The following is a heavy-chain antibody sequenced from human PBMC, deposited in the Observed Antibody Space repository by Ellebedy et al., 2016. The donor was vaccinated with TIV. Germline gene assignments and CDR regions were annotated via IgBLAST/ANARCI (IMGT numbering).Heavy chain of an antibody. CDR3: LREAPQWLVPDYGMDV. J-gene: IGHJ6*02. Sequence: PGGSLRLSCAASGVTFSHYAMHWVRQATGKGLQYVSAISSEGGSTYYADSMKGRFIISRDNSKNTLFLQMSSLRAEDTAVYYCLREAPQWLVPDYGMDVWGQGTTVIVSS. CDR2: ISSEGGST. CDR1: GVTFSHYA. V-gene: IGHV3-64D*09. D-gene: IGHD6-19*01.